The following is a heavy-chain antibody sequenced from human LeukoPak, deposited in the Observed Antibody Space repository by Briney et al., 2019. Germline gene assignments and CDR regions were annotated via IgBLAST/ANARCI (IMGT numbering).Heavy chain of an antibody. Sequence: ASVKVSCKASGYTFTGYYMHWVRQAPGQGLEWMGWISPNSGGTNYAQKFQGRVTMTRDTSISTAYMELSRLRSDDTAVYYCARDPSYSSGWSAHFDYWGQGTLVTVSS. J-gene: IGHJ4*02. CDR1: GYTFTGYY. D-gene: IGHD6-19*01. CDR2: ISPNSGGT. V-gene: IGHV1-2*02. CDR3: ARDPSYSSGWSAHFDY.